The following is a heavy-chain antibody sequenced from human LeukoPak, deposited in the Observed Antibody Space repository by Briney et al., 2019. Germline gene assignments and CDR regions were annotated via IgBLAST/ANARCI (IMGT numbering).Heavy chain of an antibody. CDR2: ISWNSGSI. J-gene: IGHJ4*02. CDR3: AKDTVGATRGAFDY. Sequence: GRSLRLSCAASGFTFDDYAMHWVRQAPGKGLEWVSGISWNSGSIGYADSVKGRFTISRDNAKNSLYLQMNSLRAEDTALYYCAKDTVGATRGAFDYWGQGTLVTVSS. CDR1: GFTFDDYA. V-gene: IGHV3-9*01. D-gene: IGHD1-26*01.